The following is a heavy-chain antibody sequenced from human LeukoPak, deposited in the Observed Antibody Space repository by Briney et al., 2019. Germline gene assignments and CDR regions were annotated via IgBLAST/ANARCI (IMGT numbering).Heavy chain of an antibody. CDR1: GGSISSGNYY. Sequence: SETLSLTCTVSGGSISSGNYYWSWIRQPAGKGLEWIGRIYTSGSTNYSPSLKSRVTISLDTSKNQFSLRLSSVTAADTAVYYCARGGDSSGYYFRNGDYFDYWGQGTLVTVSS. CDR2: IYTSGST. CDR3: ARGGDSSGYYFRNGDYFDY. V-gene: IGHV4-61*02. J-gene: IGHJ4*02. D-gene: IGHD3-22*01.